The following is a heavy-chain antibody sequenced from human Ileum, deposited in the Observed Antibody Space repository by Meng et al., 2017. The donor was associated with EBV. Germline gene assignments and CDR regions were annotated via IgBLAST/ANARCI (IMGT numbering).Heavy chain of an antibody. D-gene: IGHD1-26*01. Sequence: GLLGGTGGGEVQPVTSLGLVWSEAGCGSSAYTRLWGRQPPGKGLEWVVLMSNNGTSKSYADSVRDRFTISRDNAKNTLFLQVDSLRPEDTAVYYCAEGFSGTYYVLESWGQGTLVTVSS. CDR2: MSNNGTSK. V-gene: IGHV3-30-3*02. CDR1: GCGSSAYT. CDR3: AEGFSGTYYVLES. J-gene: IGHJ4*02.